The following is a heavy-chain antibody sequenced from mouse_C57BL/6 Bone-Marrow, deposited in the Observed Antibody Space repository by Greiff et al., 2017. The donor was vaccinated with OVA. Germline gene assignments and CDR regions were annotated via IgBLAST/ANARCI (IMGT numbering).Heavy chain of an antibody. D-gene: IGHD1-1*01. CDR2: IYPGSGST. Sequence: VQLQQPGAELVKPGASVKLSCKASGYTFTSYWMHWVKQRPGRGLEWIGDIYPGSGSTNYNEKFKGKATMTVDKSSSTAYMQLSSLTSEDTAVYYCARPRYYGSSPDGFAYWGQGTLVTVSA. CDR3: ARPRYYGSSPDGFAY. J-gene: IGHJ3*01. CDR1: GYTFTSYW. V-gene: IGHV1-55*01.